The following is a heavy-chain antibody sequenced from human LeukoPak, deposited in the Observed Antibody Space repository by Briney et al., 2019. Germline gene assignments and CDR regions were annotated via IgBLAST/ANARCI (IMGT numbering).Heavy chain of an antibody. Sequence: SVKVSCKASGGTFSSYAISWVRQAPGQGLEWMGRIIPIFGTANYAQKFQGRVTITTDESTSTAYMELSCLRSEDTAVYYCASTDCTNGVCYTCDYWGQGTLVTVSS. CDR3: ASTDCTNGVCYTCDY. CDR1: GGTFSSYA. J-gene: IGHJ4*02. CDR2: IIPIFGTA. V-gene: IGHV1-69*05. D-gene: IGHD2-8*01.